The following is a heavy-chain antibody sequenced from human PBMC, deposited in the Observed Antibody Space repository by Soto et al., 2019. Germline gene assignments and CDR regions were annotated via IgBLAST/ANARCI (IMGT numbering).Heavy chain of an antibody. Sequence: PGGSLRLSCAASGFTFSSYWMHWVRQAPGKGLVWVSRINSDGSSTSYADSVKGRFTIPRDNAKNTLYLQMNSLRAEDTAVYYCARDGYNSGDYFDYWGQGTLVTVSS. CDR3: ARDGYNSGDYFDY. J-gene: IGHJ4*02. V-gene: IGHV3-74*01. CDR2: INSDGSST. CDR1: GFTFSSYW. D-gene: IGHD5-12*01.